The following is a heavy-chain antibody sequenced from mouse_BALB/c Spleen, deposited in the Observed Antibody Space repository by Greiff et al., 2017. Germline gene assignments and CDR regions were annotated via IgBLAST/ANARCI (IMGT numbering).Heavy chain of an antibody. CDR1: GFTFSSYG. CDR2: ISSGGSYT. Sequence: EVQRVESGGDLVKPGGSLKLSCAASGFTFSSYGMSWVRQTPDKRLEWVATISSGGSYTYYPDSVKGRFTISRDNAKNTLYLQMSSLKSEDTAMYYCASVTGPYYFDYWGQGTTLTVSS. CDR3: ASVTGPYYFDY. V-gene: IGHV5-6*01. J-gene: IGHJ2*01. D-gene: IGHD4-1*01.